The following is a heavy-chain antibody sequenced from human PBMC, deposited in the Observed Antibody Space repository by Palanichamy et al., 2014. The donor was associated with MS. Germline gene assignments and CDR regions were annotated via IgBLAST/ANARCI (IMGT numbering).Heavy chain of an antibody. D-gene: IGHD2-15*01. Sequence: QVQPQQSGPGLVKPSQTLSLTCAISGDSVSSDSAAWNWIRQSPSRGLEWLGRTYYRSKWYYDYAISVQSRISINPDPSKNQFSLQLNSMTPEDTAVYYCARVGCSDGTRLLGLDVWGQGTTVTVSS. CDR3: ARVGCSDGTRLLGLDV. V-gene: IGHV6-1*01. CDR1: GDSVSSDSAA. J-gene: IGHJ6*02. CDR2: TYYRSKWYY.